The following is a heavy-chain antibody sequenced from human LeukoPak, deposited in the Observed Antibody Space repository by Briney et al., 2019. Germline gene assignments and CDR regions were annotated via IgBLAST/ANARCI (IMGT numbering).Heavy chain of an antibody. D-gene: IGHD4-23*01. CDR3: ATGRDYRVTWAHFAN. CDR2: IFYGGST. V-gene: IGHV4-59*13. CDR1: GGSLNGYY. J-gene: IGHJ4*02. Sequence: SETLTLTCTVSGGSLNGYYWNWIRQPPGKGLEWVGFIFYGGSTTYNPSLQTRVTISIDTSKNQSSLNQRSAAAADTAVYYCATGRDYRVTWAHFANGGEGTLVTVSS.